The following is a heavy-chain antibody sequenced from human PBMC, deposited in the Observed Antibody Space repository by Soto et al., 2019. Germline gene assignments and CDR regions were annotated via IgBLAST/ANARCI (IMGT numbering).Heavy chain of an antibody. CDR2: IYWGDDK. J-gene: IGHJ4*02. V-gene: IGHV2-5*02. CDR1: GFSLTTSGAA. D-gene: IGHD4-17*01. Sequence: QITLKESGPTLIKPTQTLTLTCSISGFSLTTSGAAVGWIRQPPRGALEWLAVIYWGDDKRYNPSLRGRLTIAKDPSGSQVVLTLNSVDTVVTATYYCTPYGGTVMSLSSKFAFWRPGTLVTVS. CDR3: TPYGGTVMSLSSKFAF.